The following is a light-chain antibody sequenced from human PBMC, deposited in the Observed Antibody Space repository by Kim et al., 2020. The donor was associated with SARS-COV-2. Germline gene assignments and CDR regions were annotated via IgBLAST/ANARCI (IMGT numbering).Light chain of an antibody. CDR3: QQYGSVLYT. CDR1: KSVSRNI. CDR2: GAS. V-gene: IGKV3-20*01. J-gene: IGKJ2*01. Sequence: GERAHSSCRASKSVSRNIVAGYRNRPGHAPRLHIYGASSRATGITDRFRGSGSGTDFTLTIGRLEPEDFAVYYCQQYGSVLYTFGQGTRLEI.